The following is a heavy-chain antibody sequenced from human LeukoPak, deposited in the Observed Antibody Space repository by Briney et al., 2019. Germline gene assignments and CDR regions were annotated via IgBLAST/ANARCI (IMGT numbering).Heavy chain of an antibody. CDR3: ARGAGFWVSSGEPSFDY. D-gene: IGHD3-10*01. CDR1: GFTFSSYD. Sequence: GGSLRLSCAASGFTFSSYDMHWVRQATGKGLEWVSAIGTAGDTYYPGSVKGRFTISRENAKNSLYLKMNSLRDEDTAVYYCARGAGFWVSSGEPSFDYWGQGTLVTVSS. J-gene: IGHJ4*02. V-gene: IGHV3-13*01. CDR2: IGTAGDT.